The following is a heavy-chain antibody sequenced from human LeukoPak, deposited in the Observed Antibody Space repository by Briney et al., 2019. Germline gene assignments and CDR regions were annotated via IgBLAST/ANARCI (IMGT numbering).Heavy chain of an antibody. V-gene: IGHV3-48*03. Sequence: GGSLRLSCAASGFIFSSYEMNWVRQAPGKGLEWVSYISSSGSTIYYADSVKGRFTISRDNAKNSLYLQMNSLRAEDTALYYCARGRYSGSYLLDYWGQGTLVTVSS. CDR3: ARGRYSGSYLLDY. D-gene: IGHD1-26*01. J-gene: IGHJ4*02. CDR1: GFIFSSYE. CDR2: ISSSGSTI.